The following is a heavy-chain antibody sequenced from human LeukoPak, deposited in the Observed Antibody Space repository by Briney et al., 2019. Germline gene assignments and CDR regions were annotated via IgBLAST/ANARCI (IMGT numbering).Heavy chain of an antibody. CDR2: ISYDGSNK. CDR1: GFTFSSYA. J-gene: IGHJ6*02. V-gene: IGHV3-30-3*01. CDR3: ARDDRLGYCSGGSCYSDSDYYYYGMDV. Sequence: GRSLRLSCAASGFTFSSYAMHWVRQAPGKGLKWVAVISYDGSNKYYADSVKGRFTISRDNSKNTLYLQMNSLRAEDTAVYYCARDDRLGYCSGGSCYSDSDYYYYGMDVWGQGTTVTVSS. D-gene: IGHD2-15*01.